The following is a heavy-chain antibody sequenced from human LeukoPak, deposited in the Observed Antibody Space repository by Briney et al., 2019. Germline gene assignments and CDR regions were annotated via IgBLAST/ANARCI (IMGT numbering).Heavy chain of an antibody. D-gene: IGHD2-2*01. Sequence: SATLSLTCAVYGGSFSGYYWSWIRQRPGKGLEWIGEINHSGSTNYNPSLKSRVTISVDTSKNQFSLKLSSVTAADTAVYYCARVGRCSSTSCYRSSLSYYYYYYMDVWGKGTTVTVSS. J-gene: IGHJ6*03. CDR1: GGSFSGYY. CDR2: INHSGST. CDR3: ARVGRCSSTSCYRSSLSYYYYYYMDV. V-gene: IGHV4-34*01.